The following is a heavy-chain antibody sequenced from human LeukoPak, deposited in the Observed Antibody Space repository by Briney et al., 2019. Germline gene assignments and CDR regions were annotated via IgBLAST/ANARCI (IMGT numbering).Heavy chain of an antibody. V-gene: IGHV3-30*03. CDR3: ARTYYSNYVHYFDY. J-gene: IGHJ4*02. Sequence: GGSLRLSCAASGFTFSSYGMHWVRQAPGKGLEWVAVISYDGSNKYYADSVKGRFTISRDNSKNTLYLQMNSLRAEDTAVYYCARTYYSNYVHYFDYWGQGTLVTVSS. D-gene: IGHD4-11*01. CDR1: GFTFSSYG. CDR2: ISYDGSNK.